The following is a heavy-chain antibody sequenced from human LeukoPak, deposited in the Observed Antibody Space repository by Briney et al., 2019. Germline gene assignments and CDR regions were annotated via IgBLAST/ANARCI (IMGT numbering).Heavy chain of an antibody. D-gene: IGHD2-2*01. V-gene: IGHV3-7*01. Sequence: PGGSLRLSCVGSGFIFNNYWMAWIRQTPGKGLEWVANIKGDESLKYYVDSIRGRFTISRDNTKNSMYLQMNNLRVEDTAVYYCVRDLNRQSSAIYYDVFDMWGQGTMVTVSS. J-gene: IGHJ3*02. CDR3: VRDLNRQSSAIYYDVFDM. CDR1: GFIFNNYW. CDR2: IKGDESLK.